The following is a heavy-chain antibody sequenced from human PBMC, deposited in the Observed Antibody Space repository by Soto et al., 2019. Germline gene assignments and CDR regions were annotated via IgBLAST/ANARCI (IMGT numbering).Heavy chain of an antibody. CDR3: AKGHGYYDLWSGYYTEYYGMDV. Sequence: PGGSLRLSCAASGFTFSSYAMSWLRLPPGKGLEWVSAIDGSGGSTNYADSVKGRLTISRDNSRNTLFLQMNSLRAEDTAVYYCAKGHGYYDLWSGYYTEYYGMDVWGQGTTVTVSS. V-gene: IGHV3-23*01. J-gene: IGHJ6*02. CDR1: GFTFSSYA. D-gene: IGHD3-3*01. CDR2: IDGSGGST.